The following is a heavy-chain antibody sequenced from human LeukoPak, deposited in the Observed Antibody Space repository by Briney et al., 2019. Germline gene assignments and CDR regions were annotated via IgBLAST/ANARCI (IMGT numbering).Heavy chain of an antibody. CDR1: GFTFSSYG. Sequence: GGSLRLSCAASGFTFSSYGMNWVRQAPGKGLEWVSYISTSSNRIDYADSVKGRFTMSRDNAKNLLYLQRNSLRDEDTAMYYCARISAPGTSGWYFGYWGQGTPVTVSS. CDR2: ISTSSNRI. V-gene: IGHV3-48*02. CDR3: ARISAPGTSGWYFGY. J-gene: IGHJ4*02. D-gene: IGHD6-19*01.